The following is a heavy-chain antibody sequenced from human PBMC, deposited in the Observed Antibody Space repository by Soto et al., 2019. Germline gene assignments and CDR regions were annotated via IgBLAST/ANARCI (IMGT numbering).Heavy chain of an antibody. Sequence: QVQLVESGGGVVQPGRSLRLSCAASGFTFSTYGMHWVRQAPGKGLEWVAVIWYDGSNKYYADSVKGRFTISRDNSKNTLYLQMNCLRAEDTAVYYCAREFSSGWYRYGMDVWGQGTTVTVSS. D-gene: IGHD6-19*01. V-gene: IGHV3-33*01. CDR3: AREFSSGWYRYGMDV. J-gene: IGHJ6*02. CDR1: GFTFSTYG. CDR2: IWYDGSNK.